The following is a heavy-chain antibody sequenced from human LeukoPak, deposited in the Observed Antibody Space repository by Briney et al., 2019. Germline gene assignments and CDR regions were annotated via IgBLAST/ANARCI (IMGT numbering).Heavy chain of an antibody. J-gene: IGHJ4*02. V-gene: IGHV1-18*01. CDR3: ARDWDYYYGSGSYYILRGGFDY. D-gene: IGHD3-10*01. CDR1: GYTLTSYG. CDR2: ISAYNGNT. Sequence: ASVKVSCKASGYTLTSYGISWVRQAPGQGLEWMGWISAYNGNTNYAQKLHGRDTMTTDTSTSTAYMELRSLRSDDTAVYYCARDWDYYYGSGSYYILRGGFDYWGQGTLVTVTA.